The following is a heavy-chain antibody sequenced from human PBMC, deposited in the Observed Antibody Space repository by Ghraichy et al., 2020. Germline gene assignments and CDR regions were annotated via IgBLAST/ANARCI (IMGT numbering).Heavy chain of an antibody. Sequence: GGSLRLSCAASGFIFSDHYMDWVRQAPGEGLEWVGRTRNRANSYTTDYAASVKGRFTISRDDSKNSLYLQMNSLKTEDTAVYYFVRVLTTPWGKTLDVWGKGTTVTVSS. CDR2: TRNRANSYTT. D-gene: IGHD3-16*01. J-gene: IGHJ6*04. V-gene: IGHV3-72*01. CDR1: GFIFSDHY. CDR3: VRVLTTPWGKTLDV.